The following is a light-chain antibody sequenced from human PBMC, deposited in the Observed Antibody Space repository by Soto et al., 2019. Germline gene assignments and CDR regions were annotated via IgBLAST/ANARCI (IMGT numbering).Light chain of an antibody. V-gene: IGKV1-8*01. CDR2: AAS. CDR3: APDYSYPHT. CDR1: QGISSY. Sequence: AIRMTQSPSSFSASTGDRVTITCRASQGISSYLAWYQQKPGKAPKLLIYAASTLQSGVPSRFSGSGSGTDFTLTISCLQSEDFATFYCAPDYSYPHTFGQGTKVEIK. J-gene: IGKJ1*01.